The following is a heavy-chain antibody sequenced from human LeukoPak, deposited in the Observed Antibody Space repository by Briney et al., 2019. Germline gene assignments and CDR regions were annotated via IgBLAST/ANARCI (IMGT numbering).Heavy chain of an antibody. CDR3: ARHESGSYSNYFDY. D-gene: IGHD3-22*01. J-gene: IGHJ4*02. V-gene: IGHV4-59*08. Sequence: SETVSLTCTVSGGSISSYYWSWIRQPPGKGLEWIGYIYYSGSTNYNPSLKSRVTISVDTSKNQFSLKLSSVTAADTAVYYCARHESGSYSNYFDYWGQGPLVRVSS. CDR2: IYYSGST. CDR1: GGSISSYY.